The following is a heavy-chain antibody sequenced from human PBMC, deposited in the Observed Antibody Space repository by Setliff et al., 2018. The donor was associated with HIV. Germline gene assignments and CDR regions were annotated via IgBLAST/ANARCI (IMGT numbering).Heavy chain of an antibody. CDR2: ISPQDSDT. V-gene: IGHV5-51*01. J-gene: IGHJ3*01. CDR3: ARHTIDISLLVVQDPGPFDV. CDR1: GYSFSNHW. D-gene: IGHD2-2*01. Sequence: GESLKISCTGSGYSFSNHWIGWVRQMPGRGLEWVGIISPQDSDTRYSPSFEGHVTISADTSRYTAYLQRSALKASDTAMYYCARHTIDISLLVVQDPGPFDVWGRGTLVTVSS.